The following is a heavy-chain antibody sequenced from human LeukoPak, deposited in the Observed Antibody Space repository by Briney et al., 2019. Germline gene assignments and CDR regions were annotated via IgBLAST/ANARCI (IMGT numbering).Heavy chain of an antibody. D-gene: IGHD4-11*01. Sequence: GASVKVSCKASGYTFTSYYMHWVRQAPGQGLEWMGIINPSGGSTSYAQKFQGRVTMTRDTSTSTVYMELSSLRSEDTAVYYCVADSNYRLYYYYGMDVWGQGTTVTVSS. CDR2: INPSGGST. CDR1: GYTFTSYY. CDR3: VADSNYRLYYYYGMDV. J-gene: IGHJ6*02. V-gene: IGHV1-46*01.